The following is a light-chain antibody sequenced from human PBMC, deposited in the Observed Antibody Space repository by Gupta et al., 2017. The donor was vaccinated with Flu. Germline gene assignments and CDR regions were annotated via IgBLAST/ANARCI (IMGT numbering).Light chain of an antibody. J-gene: IGLJ3*02. CDR1: KLGDKF. CDR2: QDS. Sequence: SYELTQAPSLSVSPGQTATITCSGDKLGDKFAFWYQQKPGQSPILVLYQDSKRPSGTPERFSGSNSGNTATLTISGTQPIDEAAYYCQAWDRNTAVFGGGTKLTVL. V-gene: IGLV3-1*01. CDR3: QAWDRNTAV.